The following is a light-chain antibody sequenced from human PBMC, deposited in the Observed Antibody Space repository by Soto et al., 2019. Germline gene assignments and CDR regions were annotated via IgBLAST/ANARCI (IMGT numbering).Light chain of an antibody. CDR1: ESVNSAY. V-gene: IGKV3-20*01. CDR3: QQYGYSPWT. CDR2: GAS. Sequence: EIVFTQSPATLSLSPGERATLSCRASESVNSAYLAWYQHRPAQAPRLLIYGASSRATGVPDRFSGSGSGTEFTLTITRLEPADFALYYCQQYGYSPWTFGLGTKVDIK. J-gene: IGKJ1*01.